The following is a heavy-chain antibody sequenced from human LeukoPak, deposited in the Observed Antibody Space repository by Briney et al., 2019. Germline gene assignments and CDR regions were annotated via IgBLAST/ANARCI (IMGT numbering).Heavy chain of an antibody. V-gene: IGHV4-34*01. CDR2: INHSGST. J-gene: IGHJ3*02. D-gene: IGHD5-18*01. Sequence: PSETLSLTCAVYGGSFSGYYWSWIRQPPGKGLEWIGEINHSGSTNYNPSLKSRVTISVDTSKNQFSLKLSSVTAADTAVYYCARGTDTAMVVNDAFDIWGQGTMVTVSS. CDR3: ARGTDTAMVVNDAFDI. CDR1: GGSFSGYY.